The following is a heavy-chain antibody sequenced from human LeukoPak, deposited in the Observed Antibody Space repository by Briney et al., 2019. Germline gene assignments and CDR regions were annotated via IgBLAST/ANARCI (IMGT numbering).Heavy chain of an antibody. J-gene: IGHJ4*02. D-gene: IGHD3-22*01. CDR2: IIPIFGTA. CDR3: GSSYYYDSSGYRVDY. Sequence: SVKVSCTASGGTFSSCPISWVRQAPGQGLEWMGGIIPIFGTANYAQKFQGRVTITADESTSTAYMELSSLRSEDTAVHYCGSSYYYDSSGYRVDYWGQGTLVTVSS. V-gene: IGHV1-69*13. CDR1: GGTFSSCP.